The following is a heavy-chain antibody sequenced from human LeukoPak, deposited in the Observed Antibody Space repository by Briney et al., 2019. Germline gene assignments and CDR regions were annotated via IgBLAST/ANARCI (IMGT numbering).Heavy chain of an antibody. V-gene: IGHV4-34*01. CDR1: GGSFSGYY. CDR3: ARGRAIWQRLHHWFDP. Sequence: KPSETLSLTCAVYGGSFSGYYWSWIRQPPGKGLEWIGEISHSGSTNYNPSLKSRVTISVDTSKNQFSLKLSSVTAADTAVYYCARGRAIWQRLHHWFDPWGQGTLVTVSS. J-gene: IGHJ5*02. CDR2: ISHSGST. D-gene: IGHD6-25*01.